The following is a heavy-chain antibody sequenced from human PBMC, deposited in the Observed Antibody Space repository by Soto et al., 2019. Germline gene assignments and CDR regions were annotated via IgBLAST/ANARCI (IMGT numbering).Heavy chain of an antibody. J-gene: IGHJ3*02. Sequence: QVQLVESGGGVVQPGRSLRLSCAASGFTFSSYGMHWVRQAPGKGLEWVAVIWYDGSNKYYADSVKGRFTISRDNSKNTLYLQMNSLRAEDTAVYYCARDWYRFGDQPTQDAFDIWGQGTMVTVSS. CDR3: ARDWYRFGDQPTQDAFDI. D-gene: IGHD3-16*01. CDR1: GFTFSSYG. V-gene: IGHV3-33*01. CDR2: IWYDGSNK.